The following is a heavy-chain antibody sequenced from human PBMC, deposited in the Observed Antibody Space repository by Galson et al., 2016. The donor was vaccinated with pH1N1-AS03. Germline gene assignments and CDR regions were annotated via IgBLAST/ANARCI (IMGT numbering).Heavy chain of an antibody. J-gene: IGHJ6*02. CDR3: ARDRGSYYGSDPWESEYYYYGMDV. CDR1: GGSLSTYY. CDR2: IYYSGGT. D-gene: IGHD3-10*01. Sequence: LSLTCTVSGGSLSTYYWNWIRQPPGKGLEWIGYIYYSGGTNYNPSLKSRVTISVDTSKNQFSLKLSSVTAADTAVYYCARDRGSYYGSDPWESEYYYYGMDVWGQGTTVTVSS. V-gene: IGHV4-59*01.